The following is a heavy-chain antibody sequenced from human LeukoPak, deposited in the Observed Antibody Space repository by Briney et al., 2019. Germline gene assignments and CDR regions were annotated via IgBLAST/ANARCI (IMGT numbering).Heavy chain of an antibody. CDR2: INGDGSTT. CDR1: GFTFSSYW. J-gene: IGHJ4*02. Sequence: QPGGSLRLSCAASGFTFSSYWMHWVRQAPGKGLVWVSRINGDGSTTSYADSVKGRFTISRDNAKNTLYLQMNSLRAEDTAVYYCARDLSDYSDGFDYWGQGTLVTVSS. V-gene: IGHV3-74*01. D-gene: IGHD4-11*01. CDR3: ARDLSDYSDGFDY.